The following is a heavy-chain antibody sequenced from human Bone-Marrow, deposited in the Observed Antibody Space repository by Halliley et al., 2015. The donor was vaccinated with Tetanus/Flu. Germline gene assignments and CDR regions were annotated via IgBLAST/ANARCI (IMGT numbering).Heavy chain of an antibody. V-gene: IGHV5-51*01. CDR3: VRQGQECDDVSCKAYYFDF. CDR2: YPGDSDT. D-gene: IGHD3-3*01. J-gene: IGHJ4*02. Sequence: YPGDSDTRYNPSFKGRVTISADKSIATAYLEWHSLRASDTALYYCVRQGQECDDVSCKAYYFDFWGQGTLVTVSS.